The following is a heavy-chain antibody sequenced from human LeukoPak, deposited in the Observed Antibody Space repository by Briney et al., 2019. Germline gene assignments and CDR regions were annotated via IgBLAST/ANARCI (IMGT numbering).Heavy chain of an antibody. Sequence: SETLSLTCTVSGGSISSHYWSWIRQPPGKGLEWVGYIYYSGSTNYNPSLKSRVTISVDTSKNQFSLKLSSVTAADTAVYYCAGGFSGREFDPWGQGTLVTVSS. CDR3: AGGFSGREFDP. CDR2: IYYSGST. D-gene: IGHD3-10*01. V-gene: IGHV4-59*11. CDR1: GGSISSHY. J-gene: IGHJ5*02.